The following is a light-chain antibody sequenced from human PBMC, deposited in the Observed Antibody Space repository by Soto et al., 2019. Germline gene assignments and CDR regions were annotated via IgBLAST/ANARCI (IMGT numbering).Light chain of an antibody. CDR2: AAS. V-gene: IGKV1-39*01. CDR3: QQDLRPPLT. CDR1: QNIFSY. J-gene: IGKJ3*01. Sequence: DIQMTQSPSSLSASVGDRVTITCRASQNIFSYLSWYQHKPGKAPKLLIYAASSLQSGVPSRFSASGSGTDFTLTISSLQPEDFATYYCQQDLRPPLTFGPGTKVDIK.